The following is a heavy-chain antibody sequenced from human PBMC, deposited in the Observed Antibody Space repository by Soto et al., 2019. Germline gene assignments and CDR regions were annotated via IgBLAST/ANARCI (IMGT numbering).Heavy chain of an antibody. CDR3: ASDPRVVVVAATRDY. D-gene: IGHD2-15*01. V-gene: IGHV3-21*01. J-gene: IGHJ4*02. CDR2: ISSSSRYI. Sequence: EVQLVESGGGLVKPGGSLRLSCAASGFTFSSYSMNWVRQAPGKGLEWVSSISSSSRYIYYADSVKGRFTISRDNAKNSLYLQMNRLRAEDTAVYYCASDPRVVVVAATRDYWGQGTLVTVSS. CDR1: GFTFSSYS.